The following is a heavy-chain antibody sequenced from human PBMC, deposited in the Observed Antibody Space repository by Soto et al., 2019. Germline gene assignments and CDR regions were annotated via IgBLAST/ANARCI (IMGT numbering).Heavy chain of an antibody. D-gene: IGHD3-22*01. CDR3: ARDDAYYDSSGYYVPLLDY. CDR1: GGTFSSYA. J-gene: IGHJ4*02. V-gene: IGHV1-69*13. Sequence: ASVKVSCKASGGTFSSYAISWVRQAPGQGLEWMGGIIPIFGTANYAQKFQGRVTITADESTSTAYMELSSLRSEDTAVYYCARDDAYYDSSGYYVPLLDYWGQGTLVTV. CDR2: IIPIFGTA.